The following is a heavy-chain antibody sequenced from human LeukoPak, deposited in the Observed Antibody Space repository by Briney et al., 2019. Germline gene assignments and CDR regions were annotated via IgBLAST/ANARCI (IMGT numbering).Heavy chain of an antibody. V-gene: IGHV4-61*02. D-gene: IGHD3-22*01. J-gene: IGHJ4*02. CDR1: GGSISSGSYY. CDR3: ARAYDSSGYYASFFDY. Sequence: SETLSLTCTVSGGSISSGSYYWSWIRQPAGKGLEWIGRIYTSGSTNYNPSLKSRVTISVDTSKNQFSLKLSSVTAADTAVYYCARAYDSSGYYASFFDYWGQGTLVTVSS. CDR2: IYTSGST.